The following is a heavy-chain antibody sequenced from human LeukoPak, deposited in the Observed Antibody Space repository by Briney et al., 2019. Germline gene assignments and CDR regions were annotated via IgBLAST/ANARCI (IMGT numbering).Heavy chain of an antibody. D-gene: IGHD3-22*01. Sequence: GGSLRLSCAASGITFSTYEMNWVRQAPGKGLEWVSCIGSSGSTIYYADSVKGRFTISRDNSKNTLYLQMNSLRAEDTAVYYCAERHYDSSGHNTRAFDIWGQGTMVTVSS. CDR3: AERHYDSSGHNTRAFDI. V-gene: IGHV3-48*03. CDR1: GITFSTYE. J-gene: IGHJ3*02. CDR2: IGSSGSTI.